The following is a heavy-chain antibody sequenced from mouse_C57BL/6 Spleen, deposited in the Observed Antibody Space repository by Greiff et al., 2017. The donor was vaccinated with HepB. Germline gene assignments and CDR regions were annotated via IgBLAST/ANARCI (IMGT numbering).Heavy chain of an antibody. CDR2: ISYDGSN. Sequence: VQLKESGPGLVKPSQSLSLTCSVTGYSITSGYYWNWIRQFPGNKLEWMGYISYDGSNNYNPSLKNRISITRDTSKNQFFLKLNSVTTEDTATYYCARITTVAGYFDYWGQGTTLTVSS. V-gene: IGHV3-6*01. CDR3: ARITTVAGYFDY. D-gene: IGHD1-1*01. J-gene: IGHJ2*01. CDR1: GYSITSGYY.